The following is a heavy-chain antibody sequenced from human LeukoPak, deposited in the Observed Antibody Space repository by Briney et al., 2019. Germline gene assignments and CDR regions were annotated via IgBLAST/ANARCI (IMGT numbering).Heavy chain of an antibody. D-gene: IGHD3-3*01. CDR1: GFSFNTYN. Sequence: GGSLRLSCAASGFSFNTYNMNWVRQAPGKGLEWVSYISSSSSTIYYADSVKGRFTISRDNSKNTLYLQMNSLRAEDTAVYYCARTDYDFWSGYQDYWGQGTLVTVSS. J-gene: IGHJ4*02. CDR3: ARTDYDFWSGYQDY. V-gene: IGHV3-48*01. CDR2: ISSSSSTI.